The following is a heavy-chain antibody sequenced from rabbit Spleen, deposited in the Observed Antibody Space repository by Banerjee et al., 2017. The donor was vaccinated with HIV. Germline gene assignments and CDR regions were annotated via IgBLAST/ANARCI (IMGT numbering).Heavy chain of an antibody. CDR1: GFSFSAGYY. J-gene: IGHJ4*01. V-gene: IGHV1S45*01. D-gene: IGHD1-1*01. CDR3: ARDLVAVIGWNFNL. CDR2: INAVTGKS. Sequence: QEQLEESGGDLVKPEGSLTLTCTASGFSFSAGYYMCWVRQAPGKGLEWIACINAVTGKSVYASWAKGRFTMSRTSSTTVTLQMTSLTAADTATYFCARDLVAVIGWNFNLWGPGTLVTVS.